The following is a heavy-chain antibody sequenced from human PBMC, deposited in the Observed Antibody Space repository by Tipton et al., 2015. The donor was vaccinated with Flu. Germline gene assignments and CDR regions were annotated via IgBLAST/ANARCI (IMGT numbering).Heavy chain of an antibody. Sequence: TLSLTCSVSGASISSGGYYWSWIRQHPGKGLEWIGYIHYSGSTYYNPSLRSRVTISVDTSKNQFPLNLSSLTAADTAVYYCARDEDTSMGTHWGQGTLVTVSS. J-gene: IGHJ4*02. CDR3: ARDEDTSMGTH. CDR2: IHYSGST. V-gene: IGHV4-31*03. CDR1: GASISSGGYY. D-gene: IGHD5-18*01.